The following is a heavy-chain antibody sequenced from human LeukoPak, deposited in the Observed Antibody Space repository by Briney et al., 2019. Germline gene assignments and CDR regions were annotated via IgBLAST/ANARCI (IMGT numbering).Heavy chain of an antibody. CDR3: ARHDHYSGGSCVY. CDR2: IKQDGSEK. V-gene: IGHV3-7*01. D-gene: IGHD2-15*01. CDR1: GFTFSSYW. J-gene: IGHJ4*02. Sequence: GGSLRLSXAASGFTFSSYWMSWVRQAPGKGLEWEANIKQDGSEKYYVDSVRGRFTISRDNAKNSLYLQMNSLRAEDTGVYYCARHDHYSGGSCVYWGQGTLVTVSS.